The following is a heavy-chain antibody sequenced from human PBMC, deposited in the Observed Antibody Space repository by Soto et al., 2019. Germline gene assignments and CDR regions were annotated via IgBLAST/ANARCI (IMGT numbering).Heavy chain of an antibody. D-gene: IGHD6-13*01. J-gene: IGHJ6*02. Sequence: SETLSLTCTVSGGSISSYYWSWIRQPPGKGLEWIGYIYYSGSTNYNPSLRSRVTISVDTSKNQFSLKLSSVTAADTAVYYCARDRQHYYGMDVWGQGTTVTVSS. CDR1: GGSISSYY. V-gene: IGHV4-59*01. CDR3: ARDRQHYYGMDV. CDR2: IYYSGST.